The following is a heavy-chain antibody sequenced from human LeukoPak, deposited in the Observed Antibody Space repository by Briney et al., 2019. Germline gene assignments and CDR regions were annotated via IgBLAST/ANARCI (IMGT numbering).Heavy chain of an antibody. CDR3: ARDLYRDSLPVSWFDP. CDR2: INPSGGST. Sequence: ASVKVFCKASGYTFTSYYMHWVRQAPGQGLEWMGIINPSGGSTSYAQKFQGRVTMTRDTSTSTVYMELSSLRSEDTAVYYCARDLYRDSLPVSWFDPWGQGTLVTVSS. CDR1: GYTFTSYY. D-gene: IGHD4-11*01. J-gene: IGHJ5*02. V-gene: IGHV1-46*01.